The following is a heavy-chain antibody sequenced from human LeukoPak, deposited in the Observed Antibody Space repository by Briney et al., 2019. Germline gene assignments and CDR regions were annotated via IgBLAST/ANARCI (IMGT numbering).Heavy chain of an antibody. V-gene: IGHV3-53*01. CDR1: GFTVSSNY. J-gene: IGHJ4*02. Sequence: PGGSLRLSCAASGFTVSSNYMSWVRQAPGKGLEWVSVIYSGGSTYYADSVKGRFTISRDNSKNTLYLQMNSLRAEDTAVYYCARASVGATFIFDYWGQGTLVTVSS. D-gene: IGHD1-26*01. CDR3: ARASVGATFIFDY. CDR2: IYSGGST.